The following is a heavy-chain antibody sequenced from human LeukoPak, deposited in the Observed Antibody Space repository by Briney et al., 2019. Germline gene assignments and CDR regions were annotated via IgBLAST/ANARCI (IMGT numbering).Heavy chain of an antibody. CDR1: GGSISSYY. V-gene: IGHV4-4*07. Sequence: SETLSLTCTVSGGSISSYYWSWIRQPAGKGLEWIGRIYISGNTNYNPSLKSRVTMSVDTSKNQFSLKLSSVTAADTAAYYCARDLPSDGTIVGADPLAFDIWGQGTMVTVSS. CDR3: ARDLPSDGTIVGADPLAFDI. D-gene: IGHD1-26*01. CDR2: IYISGNT. J-gene: IGHJ3*02.